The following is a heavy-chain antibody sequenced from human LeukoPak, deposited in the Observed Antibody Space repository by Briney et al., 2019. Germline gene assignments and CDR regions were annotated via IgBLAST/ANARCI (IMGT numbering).Heavy chain of an antibody. CDR3: ARVCREFVIYFDY. D-gene: IGHD2-21*01. V-gene: IGHV3-48*03. Sequence: GGSLRLSCAASGFTFSRYEMNWVRQAPGKGLEWISYIHSSGSAIYYADSVKGRFTVSRDNAKNSLYLQMNSLRAEDTAVYYCARVCREFVIYFDYWGQGTLVTVSS. J-gene: IGHJ4*02. CDR2: IHSSGSAI. CDR1: GFTFSRYE.